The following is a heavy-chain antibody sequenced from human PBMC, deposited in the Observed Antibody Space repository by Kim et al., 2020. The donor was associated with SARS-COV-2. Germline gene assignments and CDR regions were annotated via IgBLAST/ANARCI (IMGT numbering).Heavy chain of an antibody. CDR2: IYYSGST. J-gene: IGHJ4*02. V-gene: IGHV4-59*01. CDR3: ARASTLGGSYCHFDY. Sequence: SETLSLTCTVSGGSISSYYWSWIRQPPGKGLEWIGYIYYSGSTNYNPSLKSRVTISVDTSKNQFSLKLTSVTAADTAVYYCARASTLGGSYCHFDYWGQGTLVTVSS. D-gene: IGHD1-26*01. CDR1: GGSISSYY.